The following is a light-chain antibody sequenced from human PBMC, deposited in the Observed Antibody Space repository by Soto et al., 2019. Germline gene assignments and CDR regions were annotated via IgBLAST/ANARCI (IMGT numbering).Light chain of an antibody. CDR2: VAS. CDR1: QSVSSN. CDR3: QQYNNWPRLT. J-gene: IGKJ4*01. V-gene: IGKV3-15*01. Sequence: EIVMTQSPATLSVSPGERATLSCRASQSVSSNLAWYQQKPSQAPRLLIYVASTSATGIPARFSGSGSVTEFTLTISSLQSEDVAVYAGQQYNNWPRLTFGRETKVEIK.